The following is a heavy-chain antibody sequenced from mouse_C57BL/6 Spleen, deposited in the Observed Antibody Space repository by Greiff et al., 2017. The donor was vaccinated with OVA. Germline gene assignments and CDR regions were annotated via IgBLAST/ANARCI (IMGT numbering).Heavy chain of an antibody. V-gene: IGHV5-4*01. CDR2: ISDGGSYT. CDR3: ARDSYDYPSWFAY. Sequence: EVKLVESGGGLVKPGGSLKFSCAASGFTFSSYSMSWVRQTPEKRLEWVATISDGGSYTYYPDNVKGRFTISRDNAKNNLYLQMSHLKSEDTAMYYCARDSYDYPSWFAYWGQGTLVTVSA. J-gene: IGHJ3*01. D-gene: IGHD2-4*01. CDR1: GFTFSSYS.